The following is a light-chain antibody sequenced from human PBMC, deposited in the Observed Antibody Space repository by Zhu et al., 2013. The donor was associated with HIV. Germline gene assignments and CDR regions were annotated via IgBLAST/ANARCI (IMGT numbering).Light chain of an antibody. V-gene: IGLV6-57*02. CDR1: SGSIASNY. CDR3: QSYDSSILV. Sequence: NFMLTQPHSVSESPGKTVTISCTGSSGSIASNYVQWYQQRPGSAPTTVIYEDYQRPSGVPDRFSGSIDSSSNSASLTISGLKTEDEADYYCQSYDSSILVFGGGTKLTVL. CDR2: EDY. J-gene: IGLJ3*02.